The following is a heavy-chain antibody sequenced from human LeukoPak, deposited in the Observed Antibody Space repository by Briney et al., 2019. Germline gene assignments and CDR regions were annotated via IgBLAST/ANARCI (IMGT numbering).Heavy chain of an antibody. Sequence: ASVKVSCKASGYTFTGYYMHWVRQAPGQGLEWMGWINPNSGGTNYAQKFQGWVTMTRDTSISTAYMELSSLRSEDTAVYYCARDHSGPADYWGQGTLVTVSS. J-gene: IGHJ4*02. V-gene: IGHV1-2*04. CDR3: ARDHSGPADY. CDR2: INPNSGGT. D-gene: IGHD6-19*01. CDR1: GYTFTGYY.